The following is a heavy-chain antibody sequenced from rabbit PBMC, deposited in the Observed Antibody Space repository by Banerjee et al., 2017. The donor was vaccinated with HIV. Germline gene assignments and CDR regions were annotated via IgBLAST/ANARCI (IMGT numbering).Heavy chain of an antibody. CDR1: GFDFSSYG. CDR3: ATKGYYGGSGWYIGL. D-gene: IGHD4-2*01. Sequence: QEQLVESGGGLVQPGGSLKLSCKASGFDFSSYGVSWVRQAPGKGLEWIGYIDPVFGSTYYASWVNGRFTISSHNAQNTLYLQLNSLTAADTATYFCATKGYYGGSGWYIGLWGPGTLVTVS. V-gene: IGHV1S47*01. CDR2: IDPVFGST. J-gene: IGHJ6*01.